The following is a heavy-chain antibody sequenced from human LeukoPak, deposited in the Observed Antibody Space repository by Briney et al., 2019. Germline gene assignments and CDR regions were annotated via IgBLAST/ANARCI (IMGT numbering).Heavy chain of an antibody. V-gene: IGHV1-2*02. D-gene: IGHD3-22*01. Sequence: ASVKVSCKASGGTFSSYAISWVRQAPGQGLEWMGWINPNSGGTNYAQKFQGRVTMTRDTSISTAYMELSRLRSDDTAVYYCARGYYYDSSGYYPTYYWGQGTLVTVSS. J-gene: IGHJ4*02. CDR2: INPNSGGT. CDR3: ARGYYYDSSGYYPTYY. CDR1: GGTFSSYA.